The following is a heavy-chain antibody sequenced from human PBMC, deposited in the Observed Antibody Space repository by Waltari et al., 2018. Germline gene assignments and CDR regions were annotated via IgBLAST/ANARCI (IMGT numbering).Heavy chain of an antibody. J-gene: IGHJ5*02. D-gene: IGHD6-19*01. CDR1: GFTFDDYA. Sequence: EVQLVESGGGLVQPGRSLRLSCAASGFTFDDYAMHWVRQAPGKGLEWVSGIRWNSGSIGYADSVKGRFTISRDNAKNSLYLQMNSLRAEDTALYYCAKETAVAGTGNWFDPWGQGTLVTVSS. V-gene: IGHV3-9*01. CDR2: IRWNSGSI. CDR3: AKETAVAGTGNWFDP.